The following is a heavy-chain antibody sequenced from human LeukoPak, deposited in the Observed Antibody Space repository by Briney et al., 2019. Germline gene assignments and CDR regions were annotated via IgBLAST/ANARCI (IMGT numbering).Heavy chain of an antibody. D-gene: IGHD7-27*01. V-gene: IGHV4-61*01. Sequence: SETLSLTCTVSGGSVGSGSYYWSWIRQPPGKGLEWIGYIYYSGSTNYNPSLKSRVTISVDTSKNQFSLKLSSVTAADTAVYYCARDSAELGIADYWGQGTLVTVSS. CDR2: IYYSGST. CDR3: ARDSAELGIADY. J-gene: IGHJ4*02. CDR1: GGSVGSGSYY.